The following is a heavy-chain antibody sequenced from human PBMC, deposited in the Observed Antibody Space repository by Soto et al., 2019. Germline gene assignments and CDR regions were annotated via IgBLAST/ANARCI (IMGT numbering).Heavy chain of an antibody. CDR3: ARRDYSGRDDYYYGTDV. Sequence: PGESLKISCKGSGYSFTSYWIGWVRQMPGKGLEWMGIIYPGASDTRYSPSFQGQVTISADKPISTAYLQWSSLKASDTAMYYCARRDYSGRDDYYYGTDVWVQGTTVRVSS. V-gene: IGHV5-51*01. CDR1: GYSFTSYW. CDR2: IYPGASDT. D-gene: IGHD1-26*01. J-gene: IGHJ6*02.